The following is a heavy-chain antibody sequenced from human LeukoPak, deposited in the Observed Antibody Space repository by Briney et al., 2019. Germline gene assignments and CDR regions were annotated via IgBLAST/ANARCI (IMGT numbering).Heavy chain of an antibody. CDR2: IWYDGSNK. J-gene: IGHJ6*03. CDR3: ARVPRFLEWLLDNNYYYYYMDV. D-gene: IGHD3-3*01. CDR1: GFTFSSYG. Sequence: GSLRLSCAASGFTFSSYGMHWVRQAPGKGLEWVAVIWYDGSNKYYADSVKGRFTISRDNSKNTLYLQMNSLRAEDTAVYYCARVPRFLEWLLDNNYYYYYMDVWGKGTTVTVSS. V-gene: IGHV3-33*01.